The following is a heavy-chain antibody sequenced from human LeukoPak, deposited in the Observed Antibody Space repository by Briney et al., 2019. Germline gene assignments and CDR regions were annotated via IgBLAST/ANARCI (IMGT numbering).Heavy chain of an antibody. CDR1: GGSISSSSYY. V-gene: IGHV4-39*07. CDR3: AGMGIAQVDV. CDR2: IYYSGST. D-gene: IGHD6-13*01. J-gene: IGHJ6*02. Sequence: SETLSLTCTVSGGSISSSSYYWGWIRQPPGKGLEWIGSIYYSGSTYYNPSLKSRVTISVDTSKNQFSLKLSSVTAADTAVYYCAGMGIAQVDVWGQGTTVTVSS.